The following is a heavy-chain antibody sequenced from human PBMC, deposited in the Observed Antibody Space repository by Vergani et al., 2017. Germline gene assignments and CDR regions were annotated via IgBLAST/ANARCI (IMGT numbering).Heavy chain of an antibody. Sequence: QVQLQQWGGGLLKPSETLSLTCVVNGGSFTSYHWTWIRQSPGEGLEWVCDIDHTGRRDYNPSLMGRLTMSVDKSRNQSSLTLNSVTATDTAIYFCARVNTETNGHLYYYYYMDVWGQGTAVTVS. CDR3: ARVNTETNGHLYYYYYMDV. J-gene: IGHJ6*03. D-gene: IGHD4-11*01. CDR1: GGSFTSYH. V-gene: IGHV4-34*01. CDR2: IDHTGRR.